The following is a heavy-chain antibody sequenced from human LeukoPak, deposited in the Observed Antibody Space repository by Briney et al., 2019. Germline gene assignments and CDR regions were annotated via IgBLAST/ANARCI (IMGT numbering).Heavy chain of an antibody. CDR2: ISYDGSNK. J-gene: IGHJ4*02. D-gene: IGHD6-6*01. Sequence: GGSLRLSCAASGFTFSSYGMHWVRQAPGKGLEWVAVISYDGSNKYYADSVKGRFTISRDNSKNTQYLQMNSLRAEDTAVYYCATLVRLDYWGQGTLVTVSS. CDR3: ATLVRLDY. CDR1: GFTFSSYG. V-gene: IGHV3-30*03.